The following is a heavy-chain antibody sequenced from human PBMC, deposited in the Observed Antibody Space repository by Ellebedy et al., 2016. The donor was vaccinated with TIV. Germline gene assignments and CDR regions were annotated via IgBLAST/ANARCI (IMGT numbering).Heavy chain of an antibody. CDR3: ARGDGINSAVPDY. CDR1: GVFITAYY. J-gene: IGHJ4*02. V-gene: IGHV4-59*01. Sequence: MPSETLSLTCTVSGVFITAYYWTWIRQPPGKRLEWIGYIDYGGGTNYNPSLKSRVTISVDTSKKQFSLELKSMTAADTAVYYRARGDGINSAVPDYWGQGTLVTVSS. D-gene: IGHD4-23*01. CDR2: IDYGGGT.